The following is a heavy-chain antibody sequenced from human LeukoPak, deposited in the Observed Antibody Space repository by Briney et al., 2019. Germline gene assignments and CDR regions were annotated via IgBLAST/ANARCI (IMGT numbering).Heavy chain of an antibody. Sequence: ASVKVSCKASGYTFTGHYMHWARHAPGQGLDWIGWINPNSGGTNYAQKFQGRVTITRDTSISTAYMGLSRLRSDATAVYYCARRAGEWERLDYWGQGTLVTVSS. CDR2: INPNSGGT. CDR3: ARRAGEWERLDY. J-gene: IGHJ4*02. D-gene: IGHD1-1*01. CDR1: GYTFTGHY. V-gene: IGHV1-2*02.